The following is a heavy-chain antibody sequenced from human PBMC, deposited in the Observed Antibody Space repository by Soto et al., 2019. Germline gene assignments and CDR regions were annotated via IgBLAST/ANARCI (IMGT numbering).Heavy chain of an antibody. CDR2: IYYRGST. V-gene: IGHV4-59*01. J-gene: IGHJ4*02. D-gene: IGHD5-12*01. CDR3: AIFMGNSVAPTYFDY. Sequence: QVQLQASSPGLVKPSETLSLTCTVSGGSINNYYWSWIRQPPGKGLEWIGYIYYRGSTNYNPSLKSRVTISVDTSKNQFSLKLSSVTTADTAVYYCAIFMGNSVAPTYFDYWGQGTLVTVSS. CDR1: GGSINNYY.